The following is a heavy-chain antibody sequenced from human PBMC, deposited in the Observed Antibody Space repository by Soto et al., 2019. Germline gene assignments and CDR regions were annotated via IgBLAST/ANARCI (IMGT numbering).Heavy chain of an antibody. Sequence: EVQLVESGGGLVKPGGSLRLSCAASGFTFSSYSMNWVRQAPGKGLEWVSSISSSSSYIYYADSVKGRFTISRDNAKNSLYLQMNSLGAEDTAVYYCATHDFGRGYSGYDLGMDVWGQGTTVTVSS. CDR2: ISSSSSYI. CDR3: ATHDFGRGYSGYDLGMDV. CDR1: GFTFSSYS. D-gene: IGHD5-12*01. V-gene: IGHV3-21*01. J-gene: IGHJ6*02.